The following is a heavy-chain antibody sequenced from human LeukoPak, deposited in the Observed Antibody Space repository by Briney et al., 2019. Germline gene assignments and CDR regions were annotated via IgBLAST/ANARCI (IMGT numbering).Heavy chain of an antibody. CDR1: GFIFRDLY. J-gene: IGHJ4*02. CDR3: ARVGSNSDHDY. CDR2: IGGGGYTI. D-gene: IGHD2-2*01. Sequence: GGSLRLSRAASGFIFRDLYMSWIRQAPGKGLEWVSYIGGGGYTIYYADCVKGRFTISRDNAKNSLYLKMNSLRAEDTDVYYCARVGSNSDHDYWGQGTLVTVSS. V-gene: IGHV3-11*01.